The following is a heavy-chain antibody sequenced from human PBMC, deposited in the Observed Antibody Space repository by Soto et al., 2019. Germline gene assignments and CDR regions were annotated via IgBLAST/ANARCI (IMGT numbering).Heavy chain of an antibody. CDR1: GFTLNKFD. Sequence: GGSLRLSCAASGFTLNKFDMHWVRQAPGKGLQWVAVTSYDGNKKYYAASVKGRFTISRDNSNNTLYLQMNNLRDDDTAVYYCAKVIGDYVGDDDYWGQGTLVTVSS. CDR2: TSYDGNKK. V-gene: IGHV3-30-3*01. D-gene: IGHD4-17*01. J-gene: IGHJ4*02. CDR3: AKVIGDYVGDDDY.